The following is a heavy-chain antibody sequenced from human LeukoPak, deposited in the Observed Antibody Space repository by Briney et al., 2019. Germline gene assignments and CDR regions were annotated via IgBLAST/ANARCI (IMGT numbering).Heavy chain of an antibody. J-gene: IGHJ4*02. V-gene: IGHV3-30*02. CDR1: GFTFSSYG. CDR3: AKERDTAMVTIDY. Sequence: GGSLRLSCAASGFTFSSYGMHWVRQAPGKGLEWVAFIRYDGSNKYYADSVKGRFTISRDNSKNTLYLQMDSLRAEDTAVYYCAKERDTAMVTIDYWGQGALVTVSS. D-gene: IGHD5-18*01. CDR2: IRYDGSNK.